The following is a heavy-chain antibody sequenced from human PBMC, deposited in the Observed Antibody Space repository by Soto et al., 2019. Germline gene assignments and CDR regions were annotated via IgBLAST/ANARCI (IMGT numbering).Heavy chain of an antibody. CDR1: GFSLSTSGVG. D-gene: IGHD2-15*01. CDR3: AHRRKIGPGISWHLRDFDF. J-gene: IGHJ4*02. V-gene: IGHV2-5*02. CDR2: IYWDDDK. Sequence: QITLKESGPTLVKPTQTLTLTCTLSGFSLSTSGVGVGWIRQPPGKALEWLALIYWDDDKRYSPSLKSRLTIAKDHSNNQVGLTSTGMGPVDTGTFYCAHRRKIGPGISWHLRDFDFWGQGTLVTVSS.